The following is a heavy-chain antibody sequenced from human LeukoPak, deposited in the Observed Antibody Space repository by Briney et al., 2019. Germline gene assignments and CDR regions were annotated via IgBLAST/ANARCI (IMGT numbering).Heavy chain of an antibody. CDR3: VRSGCDAGNCFFDY. V-gene: IGHV1-46*01. J-gene: IGHJ4*02. D-gene: IGHD2-15*01. Sequence: ASVKVSCKASGYTFTTYYIHWVRQAPGQGLEWMGIINPSDGSTSYAQKFQGRVTMTRDMSMSTVYMELSSLRSEDTAVYYCVRSGCDAGNCFFDYWGQGTLVTVSS. CDR1: GYTFTTYY. CDR2: INPSDGST.